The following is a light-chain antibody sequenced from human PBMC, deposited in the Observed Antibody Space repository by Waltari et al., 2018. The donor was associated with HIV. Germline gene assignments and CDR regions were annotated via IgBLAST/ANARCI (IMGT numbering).Light chain of an antibody. V-gene: IGLV2-14*03. J-gene: IGLJ2*01. CDR2: DVT. CDR1: CHALFHQNS. CDR3: SSYTNNNTLI. Sequence: QSALTQPASVSGSPGQSITISCTGDCHALFHQNSVSCYQQHHAKAPKLIIYDVTSRPSGVSNRFSASKSGNTASLTISGLQADDEADYYCSSYTNNNTLIFGGGTKLTVL.